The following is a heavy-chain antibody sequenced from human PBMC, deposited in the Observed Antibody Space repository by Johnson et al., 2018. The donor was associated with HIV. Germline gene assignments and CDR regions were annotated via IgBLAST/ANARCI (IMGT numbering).Heavy chain of an antibody. D-gene: IGHD6-13*01. CDR3: AKVLTSSTSWMDDAFDI. CDR2: IWYAGSEK. CDR1: GFTFNTYG. V-gene: IGHV3-33*06. J-gene: IGHJ3*02. Sequence: VQLVESGGGVVQPGRSLRLSCAASGFTFNTYGMHWVRQAPGQGLEWVALIWYAGSEKDYADSVKGRFTIYRDNSKNTLYLQMSSLRAEDTAVYYCAKVLTSSTSWMDDAFDICGQGTMVTVSS.